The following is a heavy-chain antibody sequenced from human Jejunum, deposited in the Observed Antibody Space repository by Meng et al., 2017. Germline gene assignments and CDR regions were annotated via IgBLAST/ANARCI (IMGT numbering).Heavy chain of an antibody. CDR1: GASISCYY. J-gene: IGHJ4*02. D-gene: IGHD4-11*01. Sequence: QVKLQQWGAGLLKPSKTLSPTCAVYGASISCYYWTWIRQPPGKGREWIGEINDNGSTNYNPSLKSRVNISVDMSKSQFYLRVSSVTAADTAVYYCARGNEYSNYGADFWGQGTLVTVSS. V-gene: IGHV4-34*01. CDR2: INDNGST. CDR3: ARGNEYSNYGADF.